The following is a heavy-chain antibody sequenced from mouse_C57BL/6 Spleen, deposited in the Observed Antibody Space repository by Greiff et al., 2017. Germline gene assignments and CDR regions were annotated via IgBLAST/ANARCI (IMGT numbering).Heavy chain of an antibody. CDR1: GYTFTSYW. V-gene: IGHV1-52*01. Sequence: QVQLQQPGAELVRPGSSVKLSCKASGYTFTSYWMHWVKQRPIQGLEWIGNIDPSDSETHYNQKFKDKATLTVDKSSSTAYMQLSSLTSEDSAVYYCAREVYGSSYYFDYWGQGTTLTVSS. CDR2: IDPSDSET. D-gene: IGHD1-1*01. J-gene: IGHJ2*01. CDR3: AREVYGSSYYFDY.